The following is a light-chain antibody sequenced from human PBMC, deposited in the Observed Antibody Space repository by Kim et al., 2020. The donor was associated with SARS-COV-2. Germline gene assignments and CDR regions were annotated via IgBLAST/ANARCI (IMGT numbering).Light chain of an antibody. CDR3: KHYGRWPLT. CDR2: DAS. J-gene: IGKJ4*01. CDR1: QTVSAY. Sequence: EIVMTQSPPTLSVSPGESATLSCRASQTVSAYLAWYQQKPGQAPRLLIYDASTRATGVPARFSGSGSGTEFTLTISSLQSEDFAVYYCKHYGRWPLTFGGGTKVDIK. V-gene: IGKV3-15*01.